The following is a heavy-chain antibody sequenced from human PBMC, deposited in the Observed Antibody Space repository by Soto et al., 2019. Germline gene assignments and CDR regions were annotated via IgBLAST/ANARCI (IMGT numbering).Heavy chain of an antibody. Sequence: PGGSLRLSCAASGFTFSSYGMHWVRQAPGKGLEWVAVISYDGSNKYYADSVKGRFTISRDNSKNTLYLQMNSLRAEDTAVYYCAKDRNFRIYYYHGMDVWGQGTTVTVSS. J-gene: IGHJ6*02. CDR2: ISYDGSNK. V-gene: IGHV3-30*18. D-gene: IGHD2-15*01. CDR1: GFTFSSYG. CDR3: AKDRNFRIYYYHGMDV.